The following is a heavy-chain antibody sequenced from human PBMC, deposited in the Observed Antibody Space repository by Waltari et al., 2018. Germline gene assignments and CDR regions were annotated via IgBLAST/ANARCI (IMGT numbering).Heavy chain of an antibody. Sequence: QVQLVQSGAEVKKPGASVKVSCKASGYTFTSYDINWVRQATGQGLEWMGWMKPKSGNTGYVKKFQCRVTMTRNTSISTAYMERSSLRSEDTAVYCCAGSSGIDGYFDLWGRGTLVTVSS. CDR3: AGSSGIDGYFDL. D-gene: IGHD6-19*01. CDR1: GYTFTSYD. V-gene: IGHV1-8*02. J-gene: IGHJ2*01. CDR2: MKPKSGNT.